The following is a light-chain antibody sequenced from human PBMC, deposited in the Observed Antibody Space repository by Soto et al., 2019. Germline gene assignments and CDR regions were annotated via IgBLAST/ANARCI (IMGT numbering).Light chain of an antibody. CDR2: LTTDGSH. Sequence: QPVLTQSPSASASLGASVKLTCTLSSGHSSYAIAWHQKQPGTGARYLMDLTTDGSHTQGDGIPGRFSGSSSGADRFHIISGHCAEDEADYYWQPWGTGFQVLGGGTQLTVL. CDR1: SGHSSYA. V-gene: IGLV4-69*01. J-gene: IGLJ3*02. CDR3: QPWGTGFQV.